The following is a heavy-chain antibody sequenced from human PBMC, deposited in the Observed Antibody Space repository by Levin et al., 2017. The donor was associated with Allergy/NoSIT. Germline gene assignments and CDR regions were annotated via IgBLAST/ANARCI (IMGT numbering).Heavy chain of an antibody. V-gene: IGHV1-69*13. Sequence: SVKVSCKASGGTFSSYAISWVRQAPGQGLEWMGGIIPIFGTANYAQKFQGRVTITADESTSTAYMELSSLRSEDTAVYYCATDGGRYCSGGSCYSTDYWGQGTLVTVSS. J-gene: IGHJ4*02. CDR1: GGTFSSYA. CDR3: ATDGGRYCSGGSCYSTDY. D-gene: IGHD2-15*01. CDR2: IIPIFGTA.